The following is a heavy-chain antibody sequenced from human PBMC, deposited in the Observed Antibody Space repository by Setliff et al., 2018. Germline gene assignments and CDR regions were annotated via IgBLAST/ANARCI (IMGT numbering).Heavy chain of an antibody. J-gene: IGHJ4*02. V-gene: IGHV4-61*09. Sequence: PSETLSLTCTVSGGSLSADYYWSWIRQPAGKGLEWIGHVHPDGSTNYNPSLYSRLIISVDTSKNQFSLKLTSVTAADTAVYYCARGTSGWYPHDYWGQGTLVTVSS. D-gene: IGHD6-19*01. CDR1: GGSLSADYY. CDR2: VHPDGST. CDR3: ARGTSGWYPHDY.